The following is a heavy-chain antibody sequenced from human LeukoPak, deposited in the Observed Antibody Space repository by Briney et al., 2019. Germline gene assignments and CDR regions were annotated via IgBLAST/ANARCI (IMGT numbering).Heavy chain of an antibody. CDR2: ISGSGGST. V-gene: IGHV3-23*01. D-gene: IGHD5-18*01. CDR3: ARRIQSAMAMGY. J-gene: IGHJ4*02. Sequence: GGSLRLSCAASGFTFSNYALSWVRQAPGKGLEWVSDISGSGGSTYYADSVKGRFTISRDNSKNTMYLQMNSLRAEDTAVYYCARRIQSAMAMGYWGQGTLVTVSS. CDR1: GFTFSNYA.